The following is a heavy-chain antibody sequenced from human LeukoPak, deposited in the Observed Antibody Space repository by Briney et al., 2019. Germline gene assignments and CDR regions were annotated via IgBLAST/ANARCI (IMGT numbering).Heavy chain of an antibody. Sequence: GGSLRLSCAASGFTFSSYRMNWVRQAPGKGLEWVSSISSSSSYIYYADSVKGRFTISRDNAKNSLYLQMNSLRAEDTAVYYCARRGDGYNFFGGGLVVQTYYYMDVWGKGTTVTVSS. D-gene: IGHD5-24*01. CDR1: GFTFSSYR. V-gene: IGHV3-21*01. CDR2: ISSSSSYI. CDR3: ARRGDGYNFFGGGLVVQTYYYMDV. J-gene: IGHJ6*03.